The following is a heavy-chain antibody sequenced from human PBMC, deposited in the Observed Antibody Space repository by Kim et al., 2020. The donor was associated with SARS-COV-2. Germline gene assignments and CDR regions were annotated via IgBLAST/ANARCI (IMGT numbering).Heavy chain of an antibody. Sequence: SETLSLTCTVSGGSISSGGYYWSWIRQHPGKGLEWIGYIYYSGSTYYNPSLKSRVTISVDTSKNQFSLKLSSVTAADTAVYYCASGDGDYPNWFDPWGQGTLVTVSS. CDR1: GGSISSGGYY. J-gene: IGHJ5*02. CDR2: IYYSGST. V-gene: IGHV4-31*03. CDR3: ASGDGDYPNWFDP. D-gene: IGHD4-17*01.